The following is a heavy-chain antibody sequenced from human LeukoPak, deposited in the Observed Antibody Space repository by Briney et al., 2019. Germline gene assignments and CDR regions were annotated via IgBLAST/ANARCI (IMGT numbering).Heavy chain of an antibody. Sequence: GGSLRLSCAASGFTFSSYSMNWVRQAPGKGLEWVSSISSSSSYIYYADSVKGRFTISRDNAKNSLYLQMNSLRAEDTAVYYCARVKGDWLLLHYFDYWGQGTLVTVSS. CDR1: GFTFSSYS. V-gene: IGHV3-21*01. J-gene: IGHJ4*02. CDR3: ARVKGDWLLLHYFDY. D-gene: IGHD3-9*01. CDR2: ISSSSSYI.